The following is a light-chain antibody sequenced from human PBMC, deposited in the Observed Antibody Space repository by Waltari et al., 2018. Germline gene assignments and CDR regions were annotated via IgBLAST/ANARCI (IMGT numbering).Light chain of an antibody. J-gene: IGKJ4*01. Sequence: DIQMTQSPSSLSASVGDRVTITCRASQDITKYLAWFRQKPGRAPKYLIYGAFILQSGVSSNFSGSGSGTDFTLTITSLQPEDFGTYYCLQYQAYPLTVGGGTKVDIK. CDR1: QDITKY. CDR3: LQYQAYPLT. V-gene: IGKV1-16*02. CDR2: GAF.